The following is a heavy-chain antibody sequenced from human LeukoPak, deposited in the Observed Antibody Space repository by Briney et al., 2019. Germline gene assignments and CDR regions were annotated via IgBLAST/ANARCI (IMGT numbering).Heavy chain of an antibody. Sequence: PGGSLRLSCAAPGFSVSDYSISWIRQSPGKGPEWFSYVMSGRGSTNYADSVKGRFTISRDNAKNSLSLPTNFLRAEETAVYYCATCTIDVVAVAIGMGYWGQGTLVTVSS. D-gene: IGHD2-2*01. CDR2: VMSGRGST. CDR1: GFSVSDYS. J-gene: IGHJ4*02. V-gene: IGHV3-11*06. CDR3: ATCTIDVVAVAIGMGY.